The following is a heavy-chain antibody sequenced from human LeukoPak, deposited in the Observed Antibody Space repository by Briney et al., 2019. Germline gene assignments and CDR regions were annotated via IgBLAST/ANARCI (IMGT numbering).Heavy chain of an antibody. D-gene: IGHD2-2*01. CDR2: INPSGGST. V-gene: IGHV1-46*01. Sequence: ASVKVSCKASGYTFTSYNMHWVRQAPGQGLEWMGIINPSGGSTSYAQKFQGRVTMTRDTSTSTVYMELSSLRSEDTAVYYCAREWDIVVVPAAIGENWFDPWGQGTLVTVSS. CDR1: GYTFTSYN. J-gene: IGHJ5*02. CDR3: AREWDIVVVPAAIGENWFDP.